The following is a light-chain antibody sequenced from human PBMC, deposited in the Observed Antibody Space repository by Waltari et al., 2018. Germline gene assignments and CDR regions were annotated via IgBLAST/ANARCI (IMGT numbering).Light chain of an antibody. V-gene: IGKV1-13*02. CDR3: QHFKTYPIT. CDR2: YAS. CDR1: QDINND. J-gene: IGKJ1*01. Sequence: IQLTQSPSSLSASVGDRVTIACRASQDINNDLAWYQQKPGKAPKLLIYYASSLQSGVPSRFSGSGSGTDFTLTISSLQPEDFATYHCQHFKTYPITFGQGTKVEIK.